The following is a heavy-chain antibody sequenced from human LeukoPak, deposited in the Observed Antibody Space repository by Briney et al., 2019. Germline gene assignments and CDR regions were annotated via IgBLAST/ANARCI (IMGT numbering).Heavy chain of an antibody. D-gene: IGHD6-19*01. V-gene: IGHV1-18*01. Sequence: GASVKVSCKASGYTFTSYGTSWVRQAPGQGLEWMGWISAYNGNTNYAQKLQGRVTMTTDTSTSTAYMELRSLRSDDTAVYYCARGPEADYYYYGMGVWGQGTTVTVAS. CDR1: GYTFTSYG. J-gene: IGHJ6*02. CDR2: ISAYNGNT. CDR3: ARGPEADYYYYGMGV.